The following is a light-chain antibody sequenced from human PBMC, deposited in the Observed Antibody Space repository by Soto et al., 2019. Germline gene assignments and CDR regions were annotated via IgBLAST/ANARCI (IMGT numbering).Light chain of an antibody. CDR3: QQYGTSPQT. V-gene: IGKV3-20*01. Sequence: IVLTQSPGTVSLSPGERATLSCRASQSVSTNYLAWYQQKPGQAPRLLIYRTSTRATGIPDRFSGGGSGTDFTLTISRLAPEDFAVYYCQQYGTSPQTFGQGTKVDIK. CDR1: QSVSTNY. CDR2: RTS. J-gene: IGKJ1*01.